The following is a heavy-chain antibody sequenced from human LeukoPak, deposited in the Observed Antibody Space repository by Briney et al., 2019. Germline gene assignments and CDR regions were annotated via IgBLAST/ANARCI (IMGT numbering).Heavy chain of an antibody. J-gene: IGHJ4*02. D-gene: IGHD3-10*01. V-gene: IGHV5-51*01. CDR1: GYSFTSYW. Sequence: GESLKISCKGSGYSFTSYWIGWVRQMPGKGLEWMGIIDPGDSDTRYSPSFQGQVTISADKSISTAYLQWSSLKASDTAMYYCARLRITMVRGVITLFDYWGQGTLVTVSS. CDR3: ARLRITMVRGVITLFDY. CDR2: IDPGDSDT.